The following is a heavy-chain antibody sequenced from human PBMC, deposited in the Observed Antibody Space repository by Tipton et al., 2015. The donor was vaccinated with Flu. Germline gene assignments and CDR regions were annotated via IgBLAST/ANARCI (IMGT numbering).Heavy chain of an antibody. Sequence: SLRLSCAASGFTFSSYAMSWVRQAPGKGLEWVSVIGCTVGHTHYADSVKGRFTISRDDSKNTLYLQINTLRAEDTAVYYCGKDLKKYCRGGSCYWDYYGMDFWGRGTTVTVSS. V-gene: IGHV3-23*01. CDR3: GKDLKKYCRGGSCYWDYYGMDF. CDR2: IGCTVGHT. J-gene: IGHJ6*02. CDR1: GFTFSSYA. D-gene: IGHD2-15*01.